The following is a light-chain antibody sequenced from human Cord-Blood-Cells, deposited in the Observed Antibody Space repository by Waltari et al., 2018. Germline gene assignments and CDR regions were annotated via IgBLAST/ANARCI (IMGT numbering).Light chain of an antibody. J-gene: IGKJ2*01. CDR1: QSISSY. Sequence: DIQMTQSPYSLSASLGDRVTITCRASQSISSYLNWYQQKPGKAPKLLIYAASSLQSGVPSRFSGSGSGTDFTLTISSLQPEDFATYYCQQSYSTPYTFGQGNALGIK. CDR3: QQSYSTPYT. CDR2: AAS. V-gene: IGKV1-39*01.